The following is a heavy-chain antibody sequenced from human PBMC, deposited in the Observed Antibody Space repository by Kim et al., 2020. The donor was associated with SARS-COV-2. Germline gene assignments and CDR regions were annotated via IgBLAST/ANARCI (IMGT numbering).Heavy chain of an antibody. CDR2: TNEDGSTT. D-gene: IGHD3-10*01. CDR1: GFSFSSYW. V-gene: IGHV3-74*01. CDR3: ARDLSGAADY. J-gene: IGHJ4*02. Sequence: GGSLRLSCAASGFSFSSYWTHWVRQVPGKGLVWVSRTNEDGSTTNYADSVRGRFTISRDNAENTLFLQMNSLTAEDTAVYYCARDLSGAADYWGQGTLVTVSS.